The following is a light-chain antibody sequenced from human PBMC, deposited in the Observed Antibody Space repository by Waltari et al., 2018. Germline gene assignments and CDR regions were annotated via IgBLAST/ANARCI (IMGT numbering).Light chain of an antibody. Sequence: EIVLTQSPDFQSVTPKEKVTITCRASQSIGSSLHWYQQQLHQSPKLLIKYASQSFSGVPSRFRGSGAGTDFTLTINSLEAEDAATYYCHQSSSLPRTFGQGTKLEIK. V-gene: IGKV6-21*01. CDR2: YAS. CDR3: HQSSSLPRT. J-gene: IGKJ2*01. CDR1: QSIGSS.